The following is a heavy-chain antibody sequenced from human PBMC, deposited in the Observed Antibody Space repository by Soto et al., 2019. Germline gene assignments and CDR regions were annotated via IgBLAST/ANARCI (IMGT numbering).Heavy chain of an antibody. CDR2: IKTDGSEK. CDR1: GFTFSDYW. J-gene: IGHJ4*02. V-gene: IGHV3-7*05. CDR3: ASSMGRGGNDY. D-gene: IGHD3-10*01. Sequence: EVQLVESGGGLVQPGGSLRLSCAASGFTFSDYWMCWVRQAPGKGLECVANIKTDGSEKYYVDPVKGRFTISRDNAKNSLYLQMNSLRAEDTAVYYCASSMGRGGNDYWGQGTLVAVSS.